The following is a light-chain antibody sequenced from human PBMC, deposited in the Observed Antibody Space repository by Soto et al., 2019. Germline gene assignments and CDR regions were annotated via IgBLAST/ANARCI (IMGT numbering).Light chain of an antibody. CDR2: DES. V-gene: IGKV3-11*01. CDR1: QSVSSY. Sequence: EIVLTQSPATLSWSPGERATLSCRASQSVSSYLAWYQQKPGQAPRILIYDESNRATGVPDRFSGSGSGTDFTLTISRLEPEDFAVYYCQQRSNWPPTCGQGTKVDIK. CDR3: QQRSNWPPT. J-gene: IGKJ1*01.